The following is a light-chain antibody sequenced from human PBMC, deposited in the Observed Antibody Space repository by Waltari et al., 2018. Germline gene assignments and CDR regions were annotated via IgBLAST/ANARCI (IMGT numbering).Light chain of an antibody. Sequence: EIVLTQSPGTLSLSPGKSATLSCRASQSITSIYLAWYQQTSGQAPRLLMYGVSTRATGVPDRFSGSGAGTDFTLTISRLEPEDFAVYYCQQYSTSSPTFGGGTNVEIK. V-gene: IGKV3-20*01. CDR2: GVS. J-gene: IGKJ4*01. CDR1: QSITSIY. CDR3: QQYSTSSPT.